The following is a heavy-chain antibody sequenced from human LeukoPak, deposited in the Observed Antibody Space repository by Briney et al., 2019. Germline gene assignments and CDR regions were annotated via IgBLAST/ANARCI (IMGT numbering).Heavy chain of an antibody. CDR2: ITDTGGT. V-gene: IGHV3-23*01. Sequence: GGSLRLSCAASGFTFNSYTMTWFRQAPGKGLDWVAAITDTGGTYYADSVKGRFTILRDNSKNTLYLQLSSLRVEDTALYYCAKNRTYGDPIDYWGQGTLVTVSS. CDR1: GFTFNSYT. CDR3: AKNRTYGDPIDY. D-gene: IGHD4-17*01. J-gene: IGHJ4*02.